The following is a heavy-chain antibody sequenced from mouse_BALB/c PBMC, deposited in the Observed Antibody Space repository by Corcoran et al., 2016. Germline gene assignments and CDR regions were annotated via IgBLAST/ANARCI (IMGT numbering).Heavy chain of an antibody. V-gene: IGHV14-3*02. J-gene: IGHJ1*01. CDR3: ACWDWYLDV. Sequence: EVQLQQSGAELVKPGASVKLSCTASGFNIKDTYMHWVKQRPEQGLEWIGRIDPANGNTKYDPKFQGKATITADTSSNTAYLQLSSLTSEDTAVYYCACWDWYLDVWGAGTTVTVSS. D-gene: IGHD4-1*01. CDR2: IDPANGNT. CDR1: GFNIKDTY.